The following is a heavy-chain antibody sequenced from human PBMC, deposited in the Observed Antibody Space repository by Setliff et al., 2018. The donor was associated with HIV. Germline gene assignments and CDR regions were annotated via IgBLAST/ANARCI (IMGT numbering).Heavy chain of an antibody. Sequence: GESLKISCKGSGYRFTNYWIAWVRQMPGKGLEWMGIIYPGDSDTIYSPSFQGQVTLSADKSISTVYLQWSSLKAPDTAMYYCARHPLRPGIAHHYYHIDVWGTGTTVTVSS. CDR2: IYPGDSDT. V-gene: IGHV5-51*01. J-gene: IGHJ6*03. D-gene: IGHD5-12*01. CDR3: ARHPLRPGIAHHYYHIDV. CDR1: GYRFTNYW.